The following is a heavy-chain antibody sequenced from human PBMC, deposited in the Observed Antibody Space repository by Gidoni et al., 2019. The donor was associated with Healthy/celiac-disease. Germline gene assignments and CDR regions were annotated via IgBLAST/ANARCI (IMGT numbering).Heavy chain of an antibody. D-gene: IGHD5-12*01. V-gene: IGHV3-23*01. Sequence: EVQLLESGGGLVQPGGSLRLSCAASGFTFSSYALSWVRQAPGKGLEWVSAISGSGGSTYYADSVKGRFTISRDNSKNTLYLQMNSLRAEDTAVYYCAKKGLDIVATFDYWGQGTLVTVSS. CDR3: AKKGLDIVATFDY. CDR1: GFTFSSYA. CDR2: ISGSGGST. J-gene: IGHJ4*02.